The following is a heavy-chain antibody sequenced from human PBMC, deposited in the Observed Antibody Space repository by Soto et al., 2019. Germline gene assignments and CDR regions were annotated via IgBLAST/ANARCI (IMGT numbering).Heavy chain of an antibody. CDR2: IYSDGSGT. CDR3: ATLNSFGADY. D-gene: IGHD5-18*01. Sequence: EVQLVESGGGLVKPGGSLRLSCAASGFTFSSYSMNWVRQAPGKGLEWVSRIYSDGSGTTYADSVKGRFTISRDNAKSMLYLQMNSLRVEDTAVYYCATLNSFGADYWGQGTLVTVSS. V-gene: IGHV3-74*02. J-gene: IGHJ4*02. CDR1: GFTFSSYS.